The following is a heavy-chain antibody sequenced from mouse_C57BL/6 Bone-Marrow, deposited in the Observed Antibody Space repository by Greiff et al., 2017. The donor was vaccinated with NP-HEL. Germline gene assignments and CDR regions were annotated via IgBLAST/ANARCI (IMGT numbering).Heavy chain of an antibody. CDR2: ISSGGSYI. CDR1: GFTFSSYG. J-gene: IGHJ4*01. D-gene: IGHD4-1*01. CDR3: ARQTGKKGYAMDY. Sequence: EVKLVESGGDLVKPGGSLKLSCAASGFTFSSYGMSWVRQTPDKRLEWVATISSGGSYIYYPDSVKGRFTISRDNAKNTLYLQMSSLKSEDTAMYYCARQTGKKGYAMDYWGQGTSVTVSS. V-gene: IGHV5-6*02.